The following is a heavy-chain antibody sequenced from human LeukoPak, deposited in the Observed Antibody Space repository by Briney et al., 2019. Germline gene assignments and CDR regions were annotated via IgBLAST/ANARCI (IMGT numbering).Heavy chain of an antibody. D-gene: IGHD3-9*01. CDR1: GFTFSSYA. CDR3: AKDLMYYDILTGYYLGYFDY. J-gene: IGHJ4*02. Sequence: GGSLRLSCAASGFTFSSYAMSWVRQSPGKGLEWVSAISGSGGGTYYADSVKGRFTISRDNSKNTLYLQMNSLRAEDTAVYYCAKDLMYYDILTGYYLGYFDYWGQGTLVTVSS. CDR2: ISGSGGGT. V-gene: IGHV3-23*01.